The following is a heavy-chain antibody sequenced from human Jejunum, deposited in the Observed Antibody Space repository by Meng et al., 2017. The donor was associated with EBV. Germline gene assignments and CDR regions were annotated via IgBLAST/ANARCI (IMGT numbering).Heavy chain of an antibody. V-gene: IGHV1-18*01. CDR1: GYDFSNSG. CDR3: ARDRSNSDY. D-gene: IGHD5-24*01. Sequence: QVALVQSGAEVKKPGASVKVACKASGYDFSNSGISWVRQAPGQGLEWMGWISVYRGNTNYAQRFQDRVTLTTNTSTSTVYMELRSLTSDDTAVYYCARDRSNSDYWGQGTLVTVSS. J-gene: IGHJ4*02. CDR2: ISVYRGNT.